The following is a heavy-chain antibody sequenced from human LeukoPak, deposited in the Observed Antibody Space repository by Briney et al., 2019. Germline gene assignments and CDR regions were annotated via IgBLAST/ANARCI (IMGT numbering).Heavy chain of an antibody. V-gene: IGHV3-33*06. J-gene: IGHJ4*02. Sequence: PGGSLRLSCAASGFTFSSYGMHWVRQAPGKGLEWVAVIWYDGNNKYYADSVKGRFTISRDNSKNTLYLQMNSLRAEDTAVYYCAKGHSSSSSWIDYWGQGTLVTVSS. D-gene: IGHD6-6*01. CDR3: AKGHSSSSSWIDY. CDR1: GFTFSSYG. CDR2: IWYDGNNK.